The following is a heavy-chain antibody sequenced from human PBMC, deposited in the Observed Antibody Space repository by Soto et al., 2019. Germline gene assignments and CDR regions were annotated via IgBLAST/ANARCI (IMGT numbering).Heavy chain of an antibody. D-gene: IGHD4-17*01. CDR1: GGSISSSSYY. CDR2: IYYSGST. J-gene: IGHJ4*02. V-gene: IGHV4-39*01. Sequence: SETLSLTCTVSGGSISSSSYYWGWIRQPPGKGLEWIGSIYYSGSTYYNPSLKSRVTISVDTSKNQFSLKLSSVTAADTAVYYCARHPVHEMIYGDGDYWGQGTLVTVSS. CDR3: ARHPVHEMIYGDGDY.